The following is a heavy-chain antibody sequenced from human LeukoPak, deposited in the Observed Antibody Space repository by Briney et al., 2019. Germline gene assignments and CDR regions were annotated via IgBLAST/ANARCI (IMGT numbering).Heavy chain of an antibody. CDR3: AREEVPHGFDI. J-gene: IGHJ3*02. CDR1: GGSISNYF. CDR2: IYTSGST. V-gene: IGHV4-4*07. Sequence: PSETLSLTCTVSGGSISNYFWSWIRQPAGKGLESIGRIYTSGSTNYTPSLQSRVTTSLDTSKNQFSLNLSSVTAADTAVYYCAREEVPHGFDIWGQGTMVTVSS.